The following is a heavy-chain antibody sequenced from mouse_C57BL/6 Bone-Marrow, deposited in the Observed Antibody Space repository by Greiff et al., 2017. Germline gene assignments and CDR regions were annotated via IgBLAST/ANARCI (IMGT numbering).Heavy chain of an antibody. D-gene: IGHD1-1*01. CDR3: SSYYSSSNYYARDY. CDR2: IDPNSGGT. CDR1: GYTFTSYW. Sequence: QVQLQQPGAELVKPGASVKLSCKASGYTFTSYWMHWVKQRPGRGLEWIGRIDPNSGGTKYNEKFKSKATLTVDKPSSTAYMQLSSLTSEDSAVYYCSSYYSSSNYYARDYWGQGTSVTVSS. J-gene: IGHJ4*01. V-gene: IGHV1-72*01.